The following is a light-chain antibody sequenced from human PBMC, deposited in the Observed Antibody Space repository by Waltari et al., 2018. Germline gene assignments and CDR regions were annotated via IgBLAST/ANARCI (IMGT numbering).Light chain of an antibody. V-gene: IGLV3-1*01. CDR3: QARDSRGV. Sequence: SSELTQPPSVAVSPGQRANITCSGDKLGDRYVSWYQQKPGQSPILIIYQDTKRPSGIPERFSGSNSGNTATLTIGGTQTMDEADYYCQARDSRGVFGGGTKLTVL. CDR1: KLGDRY. J-gene: IGLJ3*02. CDR2: QDT.